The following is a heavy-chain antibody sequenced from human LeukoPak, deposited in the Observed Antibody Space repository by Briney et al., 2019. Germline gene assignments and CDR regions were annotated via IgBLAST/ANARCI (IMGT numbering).Heavy chain of an antibody. D-gene: IGHD2-15*01. Sequence: PGRSLRLSCAASGFTFSSYAMLWVRQAPGKGLEWVAVISYDGSNKYYADSVKGRFTISRDNSKNTLYLQMNSLRAEDTAVYYCARDRLGYCSGGSCHPLDYWGQGTLVTVSP. J-gene: IGHJ4*02. CDR1: GFTFSSYA. CDR2: ISYDGSNK. V-gene: IGHV3-30-3*01. CDR3: ARDRLGYCSGGSCHPLDY.